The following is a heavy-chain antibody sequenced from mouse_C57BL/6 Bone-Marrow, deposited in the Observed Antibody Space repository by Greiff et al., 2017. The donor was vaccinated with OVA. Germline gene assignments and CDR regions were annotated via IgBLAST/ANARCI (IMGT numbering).Heavy chain of an antibody. Sequence: VQLKQSGPGLVAPSQSLSITCTVSGFSLTSYGVHWVRQPPGKGLEWLVVIWSDGSTTYNSALKSRLSISKDNSKSQVFLKMNSLQTDDTAMYYCARQPTAQATYYYAMDYWGQGTSVTVSS. D-gene: IGHD3-2*02. J-gene: IGHJ4*01. V-gene: IGHV2-6-1*01. CDR2: IWSDGST. CDR3: ARQPTAQATYYYAMDY. CDR1: GFSLTSYG.